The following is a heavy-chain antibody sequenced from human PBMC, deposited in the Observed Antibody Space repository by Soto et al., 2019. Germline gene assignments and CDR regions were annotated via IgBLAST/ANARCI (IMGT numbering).Heavy chain of an antibody. J-gene: IGHJ4*02. V-gene: IGHV2-5*02. CDR2: IYWDDDK. CDR1: GFSLSTSGVG. Sequence: SGPTLVKPTPTLTLTCTFSGFSLSTSGVGVGWIRQPPGKALEWLALIYWDDDKRYSPSLKSRLTITRGTSENQVVLTMTNMDPVDTATYYCAMRRDSNSGIVSWGQGTLVTVSS. D-gene: IGHD3-22*01. CDR3: AMRRDSNSGIVS.